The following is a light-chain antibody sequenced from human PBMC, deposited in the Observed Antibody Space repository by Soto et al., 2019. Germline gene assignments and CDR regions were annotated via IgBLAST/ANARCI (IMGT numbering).Light chain of an antibody. V-gene: IGKV1-5*01. Sequence: DIQMTQSPSTLSASVGDRVTITCRASQSISSWLAWYQQKPGKAPKLLIYDASSLESGVPSRFSGSGSGTEFTLTISSLQPDDLATYYCQQYKSYLYTFGQGTKLEIK. CDR3: QQYKSYLYT. CDR1: QSISSW. J-gene: IGKJ2*01. CDR2: DAS.